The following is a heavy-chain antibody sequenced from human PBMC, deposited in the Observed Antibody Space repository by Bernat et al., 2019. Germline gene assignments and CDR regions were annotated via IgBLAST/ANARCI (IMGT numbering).Heavy chain of an antibody. CDR2: IKEDGSVK. D-gene: IGHD2-21*02. CDR3: VPGYCGSDCYSVAS. J-gene: IGHJ5*01. CDR1: GFTFSNYW. Sequence: EVQLVESGGGLVQPGGSLRLSCAASGFTFSNYWMNWVRRAPGKGLEWVANIKEDGSVKQYVDSVKGRFSISRDNAKNSLYLQMNSLTAEDTAVYYCVPGYCGSDCYSVASWGQGTLVIVSS. V-gene: IGHV3-7*01.